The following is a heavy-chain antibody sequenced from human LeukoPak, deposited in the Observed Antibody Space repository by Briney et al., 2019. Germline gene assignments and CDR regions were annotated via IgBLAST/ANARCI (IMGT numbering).Heavy chain of an antibody. J-gene: IGHJ3*02. Sequence: SQTLSLTCTVSGGSISSGGYYWSWIRQPPGKGLEWIGYIYTSGSTNYNPSLKSRVTISVDTSKNQFSLDLSSMTAADTAVHYRARQKCTSTSCLTKNAFDIWGQGTMVTVSS. CDR3: ARQKCTSTSCLTKNAFDI. V-gene: IGHV4-61*09. CDR2: IYTSGST. D-gene: IGHD2-2*01. CDR1: GGSISSGGYY.